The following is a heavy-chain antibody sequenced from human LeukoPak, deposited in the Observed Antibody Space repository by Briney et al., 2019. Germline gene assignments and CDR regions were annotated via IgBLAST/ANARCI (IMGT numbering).Heavy chain of an antibody. Sequence: GGSLRLSCTASGLTFSEYAMTWVRQAPGKGLEWVSTITAGGSHTYYPDSVKGRFTISRDNSKNTLYLQMNSLRAEDTAVYYCAKDRSSWSRTFDYWGQGTLVTVSS. D-gene: IGHD6-13*01. V-gene: IGHV3-23*01. J-gene: IGHJ4*02. CDR3: AKDRSSWSRTFDY. CDR2: ITAGGSHT. CDR1: GLTFSEYA.